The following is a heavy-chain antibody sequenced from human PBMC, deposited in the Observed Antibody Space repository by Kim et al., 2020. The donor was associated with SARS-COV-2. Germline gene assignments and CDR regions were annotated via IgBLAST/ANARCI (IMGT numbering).Heavy chain of an antibody. CDR2: IIPIFGTA. D-gene: IGHD3-16*02. V-gene: IGHV1-69*13. CDR1: GGTFSSYA. CDR3: ARCYLGELSLYEWFDP. J-gene: IGHJ5*02. Sequence: SVKVSCKASGGTFSSYAISWVRQAPGQGLEWMGGIIPIFGTANYAQKFQGRVTITADESTSTAYMELSSLRSEDTAVYYCARCYLGELSLYEWFDPWGQGTLVTVSS.